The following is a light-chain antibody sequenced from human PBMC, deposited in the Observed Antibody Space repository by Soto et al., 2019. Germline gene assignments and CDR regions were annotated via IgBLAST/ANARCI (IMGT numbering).Light chain of an antibody. CDR1: QSISYY. J-gene: IGKJ5*01. Sequence: IQLTQAPSSLSASVGDRVTITCRASQSISYYLNWYQRKPGKAHKVLIYAASNLQSGVPSRFSGSGSGTDFTLTISSLQPEDFATYYCQQSYSTPITFGQGTRLENK. CDR3: QQSYSTPIT. V-gene: IGKV1-39*01. CDR2: AAS.